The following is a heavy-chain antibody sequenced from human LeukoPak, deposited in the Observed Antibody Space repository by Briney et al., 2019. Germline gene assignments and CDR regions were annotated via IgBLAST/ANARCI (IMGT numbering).Heavy chain of an antibody. D-gene: IGHD5-18*01. Sequence: PSETLSLTCTVSGGSISSSSYYWGWIRQPPGKGLEWIGSIYYSGSTYYNPSLESRLTISVDTSKNQFSLKLTSVTAADTAVYYCAREGAHSTWIQLWSDTYGGFFDYWGQGTLVTVSS. CDR3: AREGAHSTWIQLWSDTYGGFFDY. CDR1: GGSISSSSYY. CDR2: IYYSGST. J-gene: IGHJ4*02. V-gene: IGHV4-39*07.